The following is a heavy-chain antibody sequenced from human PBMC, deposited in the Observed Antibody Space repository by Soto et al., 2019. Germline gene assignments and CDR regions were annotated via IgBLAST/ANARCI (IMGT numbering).Heavy chain of an antibody. CDR3: AKDLHWFAMDV. D-gene: IGHD3-10*01. Sequence: GGSLRLSCVASGFPFSSYGMNWVRQAPGKGLEWVAYITTSSGHMYYADSVKGRFTISRDNGRNSLYLQMNSLRADDTAIYYCAKDLHWFAMDVWGQGTTVTVSS. J-gene: IGHJ6*02. V-gene: IGHV3-48*01. CDR2: ITTSSGHM. CDR1: GFPFSSYG.